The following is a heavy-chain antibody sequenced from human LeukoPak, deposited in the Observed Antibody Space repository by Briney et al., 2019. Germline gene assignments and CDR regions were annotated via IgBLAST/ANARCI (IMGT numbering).Heavy chain of an antibody. V-gene: IGHV4-39*07. J-gene: IGHJ4*02. CDR1: GGSISSSSYY. D-gene: IGHD6-13*01. Sequence: SETLSLTCTVSGGSISSSSYYWGWIRQPPGKGLEWIGSIYYSGSTYYNPSLKSRVTISVDTSKNQFSLKLSSVTAADTAVYYCARTALIAAAGTPFDYWGQGTLVTVSS. CDR2: IYYSGST. CDR3: ARTALIAAAGTPFDY.